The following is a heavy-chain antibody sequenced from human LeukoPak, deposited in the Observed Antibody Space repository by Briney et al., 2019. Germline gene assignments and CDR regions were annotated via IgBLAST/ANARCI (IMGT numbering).Heavy chain of an antibody. J-gene: IGHJ4*02. CDR3: VTAPQTPTVMARYDF. D-gene: IGHD5-18*01. CDR2: ITNSGGST. CDR1: GIIFSNYA. Sequence: GGSLRLSCAVSGIIFSNYAMSWVRQAPGKGLEWVSSITNSGGSTYYADSVKGRFTISRDNFRNTLYLEMNSLRAEDTAVYFCVTAPQTPTVMARYDFWGQGTLVSVSS. V-gene: IGHV3-23*01.